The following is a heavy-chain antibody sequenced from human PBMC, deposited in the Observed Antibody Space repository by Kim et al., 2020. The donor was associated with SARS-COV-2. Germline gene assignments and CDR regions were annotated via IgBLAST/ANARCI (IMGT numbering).Heavy chain of an antibody. D-gene: IGHD6-19*01. CDR3: ARRKYSRGWNFDY. Sequence: ADSVKGRFNISRDKAKNSLYRQMNSMRVEDTAVYYCARRKYSRGWNFDYWGQGTLVTVSS. J-gene: IGHJ4*02. V-gene: IGHV3-11*03.